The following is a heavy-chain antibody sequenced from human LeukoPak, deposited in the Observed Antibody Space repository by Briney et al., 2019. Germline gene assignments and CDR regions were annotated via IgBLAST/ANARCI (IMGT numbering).Heavy chain of an antibody. CDR1: GYSISSGYY. Sequence: SETLSLTCTVSGYSISSGYYWGWIRQPPGKGLEWIGSFYHSGSTYYNPSLKSRVTISVDTSKNQFSLKLSSVTAADTAVYYCAREMDYGSGSYYFDYWGQGTLVTVSS. V-gene: IGHV4-38-2*02. CDR3: AREMDYGSGSYYFDY. CDR2: FYHSGST. D-gene: IGHD3-10*01. J-gene: IGHJ4*02.